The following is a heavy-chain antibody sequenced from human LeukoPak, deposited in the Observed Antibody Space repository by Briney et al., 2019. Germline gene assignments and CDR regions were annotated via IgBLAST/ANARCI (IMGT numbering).Heavy chain of an antibody. CDR3: AKESAYTSPRNYYFDY. V-gene: IGHV3-30*07. CDR2: ISYDGSNK. D-gene: IGHD1-14*01. J-gene: IGHJ4*02. CDR1: GFTFSSYA. Sequence: GGSLRLSCAASGFTFSSYAMHWVRQAPGKGLEWVAVISYDGSNKYYADSVRGRFTISRDNSKNTLNLQMNSLRAEDTAVYYCAKESAYTSPRNYYFDYWGQGTLVTVSS.